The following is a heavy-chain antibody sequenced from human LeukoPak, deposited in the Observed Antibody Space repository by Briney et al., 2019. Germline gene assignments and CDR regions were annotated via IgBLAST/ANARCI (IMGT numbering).Heavy chain of an antibody. CDR2: INHSGST. CDR1: GGSFSGYY. D-gene: IGHD3-10*02. J-gene: IGHJ3*02. CDR3: ARGTELFGLDAFDI. V-gene: IGHV4-34*01. Sequence: SETLSPTCAVYGGSFSGYYWSWIRQPPGKGLEWIGEINHSGSTNYNPSLKSRVTISVDTSKNQFSLKLSSVTAADTAVYYCARGTELFGLDAFDIWGQGTMVTVSS.